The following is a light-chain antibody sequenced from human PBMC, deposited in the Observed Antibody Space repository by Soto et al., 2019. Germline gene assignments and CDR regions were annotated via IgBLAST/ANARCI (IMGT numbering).Light chain of an antibody. V-gene: IGLV1-47*01. CDR3: AAWDDSLSRV. Sequence: QSVLTQPPSASGTPGQRVTISCSGSSSNIGSNYVYWYQQLPGTAPKLLIYRNNQRPSGVPDRFSGSKSGTSASLAISGLRSEDEADYYCAAWDDSLSRVFGGGTKHTVL. J-gene: IGLJ3*02. CDR2: RNN. CDR1: SSNIGSNY.